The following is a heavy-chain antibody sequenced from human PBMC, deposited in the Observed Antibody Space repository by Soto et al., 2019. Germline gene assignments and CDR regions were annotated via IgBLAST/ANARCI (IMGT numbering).Heavy chain of an antibody. J-gene: IGHJ4*02. CDR1: GYTFTSYA. CDR2: INAGNGNT. D-gene: IGHD1-26*01. CDR3: ARGASPLIDY. V-gene: IGHV1-3*01. Sequence: QVQLVQSGAEVKKPGASVKVSCKASGYTFTSYAMHWVRQAPGQRLEWMGWINAGNGNTKYSQKFQGRVTIIRHTTASTAYMELSSLRSEATAVYYCARGASPLIDYWGQGTLVTVSS.